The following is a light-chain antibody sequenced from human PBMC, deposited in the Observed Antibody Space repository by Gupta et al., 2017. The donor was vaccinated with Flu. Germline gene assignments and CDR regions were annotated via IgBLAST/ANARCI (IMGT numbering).Light chain of an antibody. Sequence: PGERATLSCRASQPVSSGYLAWYQQKPGQPPTLLIYAGSSRATGIPDRFSGSGSGTDFTLTISRLQPEDYGVYHCQQDGISPLTFGGGTKVEIK. CDR2: AGS. J-gene: IGKJ4*01. CDR3: QQDGISPLT. CDR1: QPVSSGY. V-gene: IGKV3-20*01.